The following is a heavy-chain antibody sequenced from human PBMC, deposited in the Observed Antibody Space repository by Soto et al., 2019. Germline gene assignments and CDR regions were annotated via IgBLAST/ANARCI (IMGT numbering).Heavy chain of an antibody. CDR1: GGTFSSYA. J-gene: IGHJ5*02. CDR2: IIPIFGTA. V-gene: IGHV1-69*13. D-gene: IGHD5-12*01. CDR3: ARDHYSGYEGVRRWLDP. Sequence: QVQLVQSGAEVKKPGASVKVSCKASGGTFSSYAISWVRQAPGQGLEWMGGIIPIFGTANYAQKFQGRVTITADESTSTAYMELSSLRSEDTAVYYCARDHYSGYEGVRRWLDPWGQGTLVTVSS.